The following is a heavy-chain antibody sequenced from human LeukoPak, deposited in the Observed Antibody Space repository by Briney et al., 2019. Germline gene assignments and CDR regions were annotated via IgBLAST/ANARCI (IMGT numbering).Heavy chain of an antibody. CDR1: GFTFSSYA. V-gene: IGHV3-23*01. J-gene: IGHJ4*02. D-gene: IGHD3-9*01. CDR2: ISGSGGST. Sequence: GGSLRLSCAASGFTFSSYAMSWVRQAPGKGLEWVSAISGSGGSTYYADSVKGRFTISRDNPKNTLYLQMNSLRAEDTAVYYCAKDGGGYFDWSVNHFDYWGQGTLVTVSS. CDR3: AKDGGGYFDWSVNHFDY.